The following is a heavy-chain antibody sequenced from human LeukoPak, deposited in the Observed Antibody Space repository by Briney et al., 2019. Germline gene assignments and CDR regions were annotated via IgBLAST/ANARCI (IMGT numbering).Heavy chain of an antibody. CDR2: ISAGNGNT. V-gene: IGHV1-3*01. D-gene: IGHD2-15*01. Sequence: ASVKVSCKASGYTFSSYDMHWVRQAPGQRLEWMGWISAGNGNTKYSQKFQGRVTITRDTSASTAYMELSSLRSEDTAVYYCARDGGATFGGRYVSYYNGMDVWGQGTTVTVSS. CDR3: ARDGGATFGGRYVSYYNGMDV. CDR1: GYTFSSYD. J-gene: IGHJ6*02.